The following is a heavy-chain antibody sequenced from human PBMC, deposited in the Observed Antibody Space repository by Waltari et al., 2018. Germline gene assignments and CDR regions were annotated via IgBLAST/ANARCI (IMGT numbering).Heavy chain of an antibody. D-gene: IGHD3-3*02. Sequence: QVQLVESGGGVVQPGRSLRLSCAASGFTFSSYAMHWVRQAPGKGLEWVAVISYDGSNKYYADSVKGRFTISRDNSKNTLYLQMNSLRAEDTAVYYCASSTDTPTDYWGQGTLVTVSS. CDR2: ISYDGSNK. J-gene: IGHJ4*02. V-gene: IGHV3-30-3*01. CDR1: GFTFSSYA. CDR3: ASSTDTPTDY.